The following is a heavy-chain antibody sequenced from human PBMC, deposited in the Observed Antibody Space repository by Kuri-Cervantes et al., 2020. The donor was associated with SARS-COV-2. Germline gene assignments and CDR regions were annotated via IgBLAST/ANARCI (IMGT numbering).Heavy chain of an antibody. CDR3: ARGGDPMIANLRH. CDR2: INHSGST. J-gene: IGHJ1*01. V-gene: IGHV4-34*01. Sequence: GSLRLSCTVSGGSISSYYWSWIRQPPGKGLEWIGEINHSGSTNYNPSLKSRVTISVDTSKNQFSLKLSSVTAADTAVYYCARGGDPMIANLRHWGQGTLVTVSS. D-gene: IGHD3-22*01. CDR1: GGSISSYY.